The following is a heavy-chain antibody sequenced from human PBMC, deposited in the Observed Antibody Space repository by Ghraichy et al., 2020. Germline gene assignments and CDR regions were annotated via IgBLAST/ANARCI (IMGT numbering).Heavy chain of an antibody. D-gene: IGHD5-12*01. Sequence: ASVKVSCKVSGYTLTELSMHWVRQAPGKGLEWMGGFDPEDGETIYAQKFQGRVTMTEDTSTDTAYMELSSLRSEDTAVYYCATGVGGYSGYDLLLSFDYWGQGTLVTVSS. CDR1: GYTLTELS. J-gene: IGHJ4*02. V-gene: IGHV1-24*01. CDR2: FDPEDGET. CDR3: ATGVGGYSGYDLLLSFDY.